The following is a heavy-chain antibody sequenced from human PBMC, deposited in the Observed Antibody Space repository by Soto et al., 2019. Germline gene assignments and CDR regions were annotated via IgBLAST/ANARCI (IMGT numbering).Heavy chain of an antibody. CDR3: ARSPVPTGTTLYYFDY. V-gene: IGHV1-46*01. D-gene: IGHD1-1*01. CDR2: IDPSAGST. J-gene: IGHJ4*02. Sequence: QVQLVQSGAEVKKPGASVKVSCKASGYIFTSYYMHWVRQAPGQGLERMGTIDPSAGSTTYAQNFQGRVTMTSDTYTSTVDLELNSLRSEDTAVYYCARSPVPTGTTLYYFDYWGQGTLVTVSS. CDR1: GYIFTSYY.